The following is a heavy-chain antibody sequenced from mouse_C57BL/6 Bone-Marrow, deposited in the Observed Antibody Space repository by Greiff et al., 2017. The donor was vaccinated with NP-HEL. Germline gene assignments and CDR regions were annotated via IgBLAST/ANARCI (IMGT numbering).Heavy chain of an antibody. CDR2: IDPSDSYT. J-gene: IGHJ3*01. D-gene: IGHD2-12*01. CDR1: GYTFTSYW. V-gene: IGHV1-69*01. CDR3: ARADSYVSAWLDY. Sequence: QVQLQQPGAELVMPGASVKMSCKASGYTFTSYWMHWVKQRPGQGLEWIGEIDPSDSYTNYNQKFKGKSTLTVDKSSSTAYMQLSSLTPEDSAVYYCARADSYVSAWLDYWGQGTRVTVSA.